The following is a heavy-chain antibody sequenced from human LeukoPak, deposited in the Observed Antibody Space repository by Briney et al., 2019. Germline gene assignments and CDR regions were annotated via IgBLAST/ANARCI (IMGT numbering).Heavy chain of an antibody. Sequence: PSETLSLTCTVSGYSISSGYYWGWIRQPPGKGLEWIGSIYHSGSTYYNPSLKSRVTISVDTSKNQFSLKLSSVTAADTAVYYCATSGGSGKTPPKDFDYWGQGTLVTVSS. CDR2: IYHSGST. CDR1: GYSISSGYY. J-gene: IGHJ4*02. CDR3: ATSGGSGKTPPKDFDY. V-gene: IGHV4-38-2*02. D-gene: IGHD2-15*01.